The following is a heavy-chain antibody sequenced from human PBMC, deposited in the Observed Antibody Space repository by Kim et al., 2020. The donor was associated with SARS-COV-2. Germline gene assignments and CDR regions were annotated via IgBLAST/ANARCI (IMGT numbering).Heavy chain of an antibody. CDR1: GYSFTSYW. D-gene: IGHD6-19*01. J-gene: IGHJ5*02. CDR3: ARLGGAVAGPVQHL. Sequence: GESLKISCQASGYSFTSYWLGWARQMPGKGLEWMGIIYPGNSDIRYSPSFQGRVTISADKSITTAYLQWSSLKASDTATYYCARLGGAVAGPVQHLWAQGTLVTVSS. V-gene: IGHV5-51*01. CDR2: IYPGNSDI.